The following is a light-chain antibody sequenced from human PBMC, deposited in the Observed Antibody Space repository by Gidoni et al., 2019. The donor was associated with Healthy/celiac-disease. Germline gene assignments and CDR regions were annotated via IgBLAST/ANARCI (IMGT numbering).Light chain of an antibody. CDR3: CSYAGSYTFEVV. CDR1: SSDVGGYNY. CDR2: DVS. V-gene: IGLV2-11*01. J-gene: IGLJ2*01. Sequence: QSALTPPRSVSGSPGQSVPISCTGTSSDVGGYNYVSWYQQHPGKAPKLMIYDVSKRPSGVPDRFSGSKSGNTASLTISGLQAEDEADYYCCSYAGSYTFEVVFGGGTKLTVL.